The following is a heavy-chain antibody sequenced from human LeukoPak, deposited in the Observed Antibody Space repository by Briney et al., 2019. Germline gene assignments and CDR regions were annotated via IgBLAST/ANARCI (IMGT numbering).Heavy chain of an antibody. V-gene: IGHV4-31*03. CDR2: ISYSGST. J-gene: IGHJ4*02. CDR3: ARADMATVFDF. D-gene: IGHD5-24*01. Sequence: PSQTLSHPCTVSGGSISSGADYWSWIRQHPGKGLEWIGYISYSGSTYYNPSLKTRLTISVDTSKNQFSLKLDSVTAADTALYYCARADMATVFDFWGRGTLVTVSS. CDR1: GGSISSGADY.